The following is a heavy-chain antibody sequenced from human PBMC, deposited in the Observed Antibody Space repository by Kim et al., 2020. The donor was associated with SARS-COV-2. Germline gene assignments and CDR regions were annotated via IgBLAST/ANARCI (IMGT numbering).Heavy chain of an antibody. V-gene: IGHV3-23*01. J-gene: IGHJ3*02. D-gene: IGHD6-13*01. CDR3: AKGNAGNSYDALYI. Sequence: YADSVQGRFTIPRAYSKNTVYLQMNSLRAEDTALYYCAKGNAGNSYDALYIWGQGTMVTVPS.